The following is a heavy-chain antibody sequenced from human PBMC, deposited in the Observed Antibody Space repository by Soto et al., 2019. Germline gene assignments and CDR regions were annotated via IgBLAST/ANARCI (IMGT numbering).Heavy chain of an antibody. CDR3: ARVGYSYGFSLDY. J-gene: IGHJ4*02. V-gene: IGHV4-30-2*01. CDR2: IYHSGST. Sequence: PSETLFLTCAVSGGSISSGGYSWSWIRQPPGKGLEWIGYIYHSGSTYYNPSLKSRVTISVDRSKNQFSLKLSSVTAADTAVYYCARVGYSYGFSLDYWGQGTLVTVSS. D-gene: IGHD5-18*01. CDR1: GGSISSGGYS.